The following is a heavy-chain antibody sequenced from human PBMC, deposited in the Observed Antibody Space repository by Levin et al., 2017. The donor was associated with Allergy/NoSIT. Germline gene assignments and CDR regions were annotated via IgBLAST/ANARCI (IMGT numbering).Heavy chain of an antibody. V-gene: IGHV4-39*01. CDR1: SGSISSSSYY. D-gene: IGHD3-3*01. CDR2: IYYSGST. Sequence: SETLSLTCTVSSGSISSSSYYWGWIRQPPGRGLEWIGSIYYSGSTYYNPSLKSPVTISVDTSKHQFFLKLSSVTAADTAVYYSARNDSYYEFWSGRKIPNHNCGMDVWGQGTTVSVSS. J-gene: IGHJ6*02. CDR3: ARNDSYYEFWSGRKIPNHNCGMDV.